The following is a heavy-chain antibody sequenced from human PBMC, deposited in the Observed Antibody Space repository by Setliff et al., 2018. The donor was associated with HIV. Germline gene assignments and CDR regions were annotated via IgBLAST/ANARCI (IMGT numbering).Heavy chain of an antibody. CDR1: GYPISSGYF. D-gene: IGHD6-19*01. CDR3: ARGYPGIAVAGLTYYYYYYMDV. Sequence: SETLSLTCAVSGYPISSGYFWGWIRQPPGKGLEWIASIFHSGSTYYNPSLKSRVTISVDTSKNQFSLKVSSVIDADTAVYYCARGYPGIAVAGLTYYYYYYMDVWGKGTTVTVSS. V-gene: IGHV4-38-2*01. CDR2: IFHSGST. J-gene: IGHJ6*03.